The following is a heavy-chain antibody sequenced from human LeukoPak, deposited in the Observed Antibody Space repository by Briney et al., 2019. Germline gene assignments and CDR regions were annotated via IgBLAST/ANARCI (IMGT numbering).Heavy chain of an antibody. J-gene: IGHJ3*02. CDR2: ISGSGGST. CDR3: AKEIGSSGWWYDAFDI. V-gene: IGHV3-23*01. CDR1: GFTFSSYA. D-gene: IGHD6-19*01. Sequence: PGGSLRLSCAASGFTFSSYAMSWVRQAPGKGLEWVSAISGSGGSTYYADSVKGRFTISRDNSKNTLYLQMSSLRAEDTAVYYCAKEIGSSGWWYDAFDIWGQGTMVTVSS.